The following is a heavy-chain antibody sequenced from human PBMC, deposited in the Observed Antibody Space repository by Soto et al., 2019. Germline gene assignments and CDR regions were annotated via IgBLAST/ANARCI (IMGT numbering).Heavy chain of an antibody. D-gene: IGHD2-2*01. J-gene: IGHJ4*02. CDR1: GDSVSSNSAA. V-gene: IGHV6-1*01. Sequence: SPTLSLTCAISGDSVSSNSAAWNWIRQSPSRGLEWLGRTYYRSKWYNDYAVSVKSRITINPDTSKNQLSLQLNSVTPEDTAVYYCARGLLGYCSSTSCYARGDFDYWGQGTLVTVSS. CDR3: ARGLLGYCSSTSCYARGDFDY. CDR2: TYYRSKWYN.